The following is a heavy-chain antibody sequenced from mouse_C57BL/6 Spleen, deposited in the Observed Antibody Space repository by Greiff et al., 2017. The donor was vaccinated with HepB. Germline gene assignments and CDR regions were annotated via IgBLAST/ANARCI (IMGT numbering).Heavy chain of an antibody. V-gene: IGHV5-4*01. J-gene: IGHJ1*03. CDR2: ISDGGSYT. D-gene: IGHD2-5*01. CDR3: ARDRYSNYWYFDV. CDR1: GFTFSSYA. Sequence: EVKLMESGGGLVKPGGSLKLSCAASGFTFSSYAMSWVRQTPEKRLEWVATISDGGSYTYYPDNVKGRFTISRDNAKNNLYPQMSHLKSEDTAMYYCARDRYSNYWYFDVWGTGTTVTVSS.